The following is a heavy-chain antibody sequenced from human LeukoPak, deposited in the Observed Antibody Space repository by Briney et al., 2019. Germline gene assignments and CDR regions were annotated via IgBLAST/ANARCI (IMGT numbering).Heavy chain of an antibody. V-gene: IGHV3-30-3*01. CDR3: ARGPGYSSGWFVLSVDY. D-gene: IGHD6-19*01. J-gene: IGHJ4*02. CDR1: GFTFSSYA. CDR2: ISYDGSIK. Sequence: GGSLRLSCAASGFTFSSYAMHWVRQAPGKGLEWVAVISYDGSIKYYADSVKGRFTTSRDNSKNMLYLQMNSLSAEDTAVYYCARGPGYSSGWFVLSVDYWGQGTLVTVSS.